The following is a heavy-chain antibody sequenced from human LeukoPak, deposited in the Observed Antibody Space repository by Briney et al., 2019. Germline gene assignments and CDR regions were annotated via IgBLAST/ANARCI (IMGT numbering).Heavy chain of an antibody. D-gene: IGHD6-6*01. CDR1: GYTFTGYY. CDR2: INPNSGGT. V-gene: IGHV1-2*02. CDR3: ARGFIAARPGWFDP. Sequence: ASVKVSCKASGYTFTGYYMHWVRQAPGQGLEWMGWINPNSGGTNYAQKFQGRVTMTRDTSISTAYMELSRLRPDDTAVYYCARGFIAARPGWFDPWGQGTLVTVSS. J-gene: IGHJ5*02.